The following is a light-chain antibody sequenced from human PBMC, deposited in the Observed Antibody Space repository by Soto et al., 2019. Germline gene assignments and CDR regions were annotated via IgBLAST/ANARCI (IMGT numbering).Light chain of an antibody. Sequence: QSVLTQPASVSGSPGQSITISCTGTSSDVGGYNYVSWYQQHPGKAPKLMIYDVSNRPSGVSNRFSGSKSGNTASLTISGLQAEDEADYYCSSYTISSTRVFGGGTKLTRP. CDR3: SSYTISSTRV. CDR2: DVS. V-gene: IGLV2-14*03. J-gene: IGLJ2*01. CDR1: SSDVGGYNY.